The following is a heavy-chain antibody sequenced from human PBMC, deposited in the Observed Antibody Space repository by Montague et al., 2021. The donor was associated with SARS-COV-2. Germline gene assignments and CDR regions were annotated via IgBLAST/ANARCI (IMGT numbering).Heavy chain of an antibody. CDR1: GDSVSSSTYY. J-gene: IGHJ6*02. D-gene: IGHD3-3*01. CDR2: FYYRGTT. V-gene: IGHV4-61*01. CDR3: ARDGGSDDDYWNGFQRVYGLDV. Sequence: SETLSLTCTVSGDSVSSSTYYWSWMRQPPGKGLEWIGYFYYRGTTNYNPSLKSRVTISLDTSKNQFSLRLSSVTAADTAVYYCARDGGSDDDYWNGFQRVYGLDVWGRGTTVTVSS.